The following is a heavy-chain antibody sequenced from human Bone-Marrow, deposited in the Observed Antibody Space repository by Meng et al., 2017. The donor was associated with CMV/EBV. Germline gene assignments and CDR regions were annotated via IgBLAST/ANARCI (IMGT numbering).Heavy chain of an antibody. CDR1: GGSISSSNW. D-gene: IGHD3-3*01. CDR2: IYHSGST. J-gene: IGHJ4*02. V-gene: IGHV4-4*02. Sequence: SETLSLTCAVSGGSISSSNWWSWVRQPPGKGLEWIGEIYHSGSTNYNPSLKSRVTISVDKSKNQFSLKLSSVTAADTAVYYCARLWSGYYRAFFGYWGQGTLVTVSS. CDR3: ARLWSGYYRAFFGY.